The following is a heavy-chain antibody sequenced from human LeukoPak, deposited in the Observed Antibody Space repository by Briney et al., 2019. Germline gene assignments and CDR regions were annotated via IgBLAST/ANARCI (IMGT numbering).Heavy chain of an antibody. V-gene: IGHV4-59*01. J-gene: IGHJ6*03. D-gene: IGHD3-10*01. CDR2: IYYSGST. Sequence: SETLSLTCTVSGGSISSYYWSWIRQPPGKGLEWIGYIYYSGSTNYNPSLKSRVTISVDTSKNQFSLKLSSVTAADTAVYYCASSRDGYYYYYMDVWGKGTTVTVSS. CDR1: GGSISSYY. CDR3: ASSRDGYYYYYMDV.